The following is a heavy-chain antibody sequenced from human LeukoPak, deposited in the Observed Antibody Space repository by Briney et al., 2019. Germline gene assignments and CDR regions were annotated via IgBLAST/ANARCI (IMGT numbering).Heavy chain of an antibody. Sequence: PSETLSLTCTVSGGSISSSSYYWGWIRQPPGKGLEWIGSIYYSGSTYYNPSLKSRVTISVDTSKNQFSLKLSSVTAADTAVYYCARAGAFFYPWDKLLWGKEGDWSDPGAQGPLVTVSS. CDR2: IYYSGST. V-gene: IGHV4-39*01. D-gene: IGHD2-21*01. J-gene: IGHJ5*02. CDR1: GGSISSSSYY. CDR3: ARAGAFFYPWDKLLWGKEGDWSDP.